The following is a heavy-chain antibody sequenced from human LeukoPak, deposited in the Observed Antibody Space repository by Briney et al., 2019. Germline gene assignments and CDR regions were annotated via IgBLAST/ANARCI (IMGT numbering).Heavy chain of an antibody. CDR2: ISYDGSSE. CDR1: GFTFSSYA. Sequence: PGGSLRLSCAASGFTFSSYAMHWVRQAPGKGLEWVTLISYDGSSEYYADSVKGRFTISRDNSKNTLYLQMNSLRVEDTAVYYCARKGGSRFLGRYKYYGLDVWGQGTTVTVS. D-gene: IGHD3-3*01. V-gene: IGHV3-30*04. J-gene: IGHJ6*02. CDR3: ARKGGSRFLGRYKYYGLDV.